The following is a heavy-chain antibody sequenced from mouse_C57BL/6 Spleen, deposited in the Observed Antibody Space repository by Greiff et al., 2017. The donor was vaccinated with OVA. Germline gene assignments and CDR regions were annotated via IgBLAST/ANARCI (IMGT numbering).Heavy chain of an antibody. D-gene: IGHD2-1*01. CDR3: ARNRDYGNYFDY. CDR2: ISSGSSTI. J-gene: IGHJ2*01. CDR1: GFTFSDYG. Sequence: EVMLVESGGGLVKPGGSLKLSCAASGFTFSDYGMHWVRQAPEKGLEWVAYISSGSSTIYYADTVKGRFTISRDNAKNTRFLQMTSLRSEDTAMYYCARNRDYGNYFDYWGQGTTLTVSS. V-gene: IGHV5-17*01.